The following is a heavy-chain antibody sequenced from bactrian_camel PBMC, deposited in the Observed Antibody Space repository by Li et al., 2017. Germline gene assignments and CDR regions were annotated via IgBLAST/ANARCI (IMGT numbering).Heavy chain of an antibody. J-gene: IGHJ6*01. V-gene: IGHV3S31*01. CDR2: IYAHGGAT. Sequence: VQLVESGGGSVQPGGSLTLRCVASGDTSSTTTMGWFRQAPGQGREGLASIYAHGGATYLADSVKGRFTISQDSARTTLYLQMNSLKPEDSGVCYCVADWADYERMCLLKGARADFGYWGQGTQVTVS. CDR1: GDTSSTTT. D-gene: IGHD1*01. CDR3: VADWADYERMCLLKGARADFGY.